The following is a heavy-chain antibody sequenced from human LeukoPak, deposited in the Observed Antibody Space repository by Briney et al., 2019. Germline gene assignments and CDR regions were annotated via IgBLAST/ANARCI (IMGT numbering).Heavy chain of an antibody. D-gene: IGHD2-21*02. CDR2: IYYSGST. V-gene: IGHV4-39*07. J-gene: IGHJ4*02. Sequence: SETLSLTCTVSGGSISSSSYYWGWIRQPPGKGLEWIGSIYYSGSTNYNPSLKSRVTISVDTSKNQFSLKLSSVTAADTAVYYCARGGGGDRKYYFDYWGQGTLVTVSS. CDR1: GGSISSSSYY. CDR3: ARGGGGDRKYYFDY.